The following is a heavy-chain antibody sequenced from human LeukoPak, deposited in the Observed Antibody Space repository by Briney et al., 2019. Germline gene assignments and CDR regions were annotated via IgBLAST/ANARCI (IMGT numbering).Heavy chain of an antibody. CDR3: ARVLSGGIAVAEGYYHYYGMDV. Sequence: TGGSLRLSCAASGFTFTAYSLNWVRQAPGKGLEWVSSISSSTTTIYYADSVKGRFTISRDNGKNSLYLQMNSLRDEDTAVYYCARVLSGGIAVAEGYYHYYGMDVWGQGTTVTVSS. V-gene: IGHV3-48*02. CDR1: GFTFTAYS. J-gene: IGHJ6*02. CDR2: ISSSTTTI. D-gene: IGHD6-19*01.